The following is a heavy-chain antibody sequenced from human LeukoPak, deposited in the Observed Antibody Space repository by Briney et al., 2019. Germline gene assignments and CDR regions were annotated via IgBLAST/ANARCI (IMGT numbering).Heavy chain of an antibody. Sequence: GGSLRLSCAASGFTFSNHAMSWVRQAPGKGLEWVSAISGSGIGTYYAGSVKGRFTISRDNSENTLYLQMDSLRADDTAVYYCAKDAWVEIDYWGQGALVAVSS. V-gene: IGHV3-23*01. CDR3: AKDAWVEIDY. CDR1: GFTFSNHA. CDR2: ISGSGIGT. D-gene: IGHD5-24*01. J-gene: IGHJ4*02.